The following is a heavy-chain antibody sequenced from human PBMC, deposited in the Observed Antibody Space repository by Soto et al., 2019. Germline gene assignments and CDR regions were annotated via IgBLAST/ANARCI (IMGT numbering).Heavy chain of an antibody. CDR1: GGSISSYY. J-gene: IGHJ6*02. CDR2: IYYSGST. D-gene: IGHD2-21*02. V-gene: IGHV4-59*12. CDR3: ARDSRVCGGDCYYYYYGMDV. Sequence: PXGTLDLTCTVSGGSISSYYWSGIRQPAGKGLEWIGYIYYSGSTNYNPSLKSRVTISVDTSKNQFSLKLSSVTAADTAVYYCARDSRVCGGDCYYYYYGMDVWGQGTTVTVSS.